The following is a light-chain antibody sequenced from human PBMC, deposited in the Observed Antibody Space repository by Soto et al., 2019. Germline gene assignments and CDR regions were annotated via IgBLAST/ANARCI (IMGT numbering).Light chain of an antibody. CDR2: EVS. J-gene: IGLJ1*01. V-gene: IGLV2-14*01. CDR1: SSDVGSYNY. CDR3: SSYTSSSFEV. Sequence: QSALTQPASGSGSPGQSITISCTGTSSDVGSYNYVSWYQQHPGKAPKLMIYEVSNRPSGVSNRFSGSKSGNTASLTISGLQAEDEADYYCSSYTSSSFEVFGTGSKLTVL.